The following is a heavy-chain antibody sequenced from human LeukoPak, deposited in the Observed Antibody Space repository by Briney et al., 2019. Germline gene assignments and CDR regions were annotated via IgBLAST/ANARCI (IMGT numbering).Heavy chain of an antibody. CDR2: IYYSGST. Sequence: SETLSLTCTVSGGSISSYYWSWIRQPPGKGLEWIGYIYYSGSTNYNPSLKSRVTISVDSSKNQFSLRLSSVTAADTAVYYCARGYREFDHWGQGTLVTVSS. V-gene: IGHV4-59*01. J-gene: IGHJ4*02. CDR1: GGSISSYY. CDR3: ARGYREFDH. D-gene: IGHD5-18*01.